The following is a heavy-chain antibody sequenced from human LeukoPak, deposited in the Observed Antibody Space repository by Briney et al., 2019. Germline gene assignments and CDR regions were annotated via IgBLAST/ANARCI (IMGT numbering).Heavy chain of an antibody. CDR3: ARRRHSSGPRRPYFDY. Sequence: SETLSLTCAVYGGSFSGYYWSWIRQPPGKGLEWIGEINHSGSTNYNPSLKSRVTISVDTSKNQFSLKLSSVTAADTAVYYCARRRHSSGPRRPYFDYWGRGTMVTVSS. CDR2: INHSGST. J-gene: IGHJ4*03. CDR1: GGSFSGYY. V-gene: IGHV4-34*01. D-gene: IGHD3-22*01.